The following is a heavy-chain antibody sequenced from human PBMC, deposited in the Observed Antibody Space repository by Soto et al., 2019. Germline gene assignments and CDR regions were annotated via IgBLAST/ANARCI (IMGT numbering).Heavy chain of an antibody. V-gene: IGHV3-7*01. D-gene: IGHD6-19*01. CDR3: ARVGQWPFDAFDI. CDR2: IKQDGSEK. CDR1: GFTFSNYW. Sequence: PGGSLRLSCSASGFTFSNYWMTWVRQAPGKGLEWVANIKQDGSEKYYVDSVKGRFTISRDNAKNSLYLQMNSLRAEDTAVYYCARVGQWPFDAFDIWGQGTMVTVSS. J-gene: IGHJ3*02.